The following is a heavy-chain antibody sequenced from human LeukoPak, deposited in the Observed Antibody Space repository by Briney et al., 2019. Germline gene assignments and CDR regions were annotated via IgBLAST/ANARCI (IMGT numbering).Heavy chain of an antibody. CDR3: ARDLIHGNYFDY. CDR2: IYTSGST. V-gene: IGHV4-4*07. Sequence: PSETLSLTCTVSGGSISSYYWSWIRQPAGRGLEWIGRIYTSGSTNYNPPLKSRVTMSVDTSKNQFSLKLSSVTAADTAVYYCARDLIHGNYFDYWGQGTLVTVSS. J-gene: IGHJ4*02. D-gene: IGHD2-8*01. CDR1: GGSISSYY.